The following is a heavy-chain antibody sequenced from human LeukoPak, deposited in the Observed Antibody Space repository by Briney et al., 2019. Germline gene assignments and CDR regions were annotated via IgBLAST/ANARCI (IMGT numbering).Heavy chain of an antibody. D-gene: IGHD5-18*01. Sequence: SETLSLTCTVSGGSISGYYWSWIRQPPGKGLEWIGYISYSGSTNYNLSLKSRVTISLNTSKNQFSLKLSSVTAADTAVYYCARFRYTYGSHVFDYWGQGTLVTVSS. CDR1: GGSISGYY. CDR3: ARFRYTYGSHVFDY. V-gene: IGHV4-59*01. CDR2: ISYSGST. J-gene: IGHJ4*02.